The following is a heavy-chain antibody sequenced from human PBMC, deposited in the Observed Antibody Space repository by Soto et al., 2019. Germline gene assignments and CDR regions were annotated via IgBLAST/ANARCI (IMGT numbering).Heavy chain of an antibody. CDR2: IYYSGST. CDR1: GGSISSGGYY. D-gene: IGHD2-2*01. J-gene: IGHJ6*02. Sequence: QVQLQESGPGLVKPSQTLSLTCTVSGGSISSGGYYWSWIRQHPGKGLEWIGYIYYSGSTYYNPSLKSRVTISVDTSKNQFSLKLSSVTAAATAVYYCARDCSSTSLGYYGMDVWGQGTTVTVS. V-gene: IGHV4-31*03. CDR3: ARDCSSTSLGYYGMDV.